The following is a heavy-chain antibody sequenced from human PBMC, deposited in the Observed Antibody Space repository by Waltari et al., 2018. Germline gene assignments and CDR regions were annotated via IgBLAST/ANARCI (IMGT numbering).Heavy chain of an antibody. D-gene: IGHD3-10*01. CDR1: GFTFSNAW. CDR2: IKSKTDGGTT. J-gene: IGHJ4*02. Sequence: EVQLVESGGGLVKPGGSLRLSCPASGFTFSNAWMSWVRTAPGKGLEWVGRIKSKTDGGTTDYAAPVKGRFTISRDDSKNTLYLQMNSLKTEDTAVYYCTTDPHQLLPRYWGQGTLVTVSS. CDR3: TTDPHQLLPRY. V-gene: IGHV3-15*01.